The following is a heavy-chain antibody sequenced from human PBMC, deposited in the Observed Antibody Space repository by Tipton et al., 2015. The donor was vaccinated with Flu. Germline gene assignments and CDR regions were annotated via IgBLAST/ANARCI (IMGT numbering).Heavy chain of an antibody. V-gene: IGHV3-7*01. CDR2: INQDGSVK. CDR3: ARAIGAAGAY. CDR1: GSTLSNYW. Sequence: SLRLSCAASGSTLSNYWMNWVRQAPGKGLEWVANINQDGSVKYYVDSVKGRFTISRDNAKNSLYLQMNSLRAEDTAVYNCARAIGAAGAYWGQGTLVTVSS. J-gene: IGHJ4*02. D-gene: IGHD6-13*01.